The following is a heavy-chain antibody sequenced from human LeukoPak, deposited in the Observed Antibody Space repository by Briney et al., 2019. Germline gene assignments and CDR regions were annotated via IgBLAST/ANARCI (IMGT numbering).Heavy chain of an antibody. CDR2: LSSDGNSK. D-gene: IGHD6-19*01. CDR3: AKDQIGWAPGYSSGPLDY. Sequence: GGSLRLSGAASGXTFSAYGMHWVRQAPGKGLEWVVVLSSDGNSKFSADSMKGRFTISRDNSKNTLFLQMNSLGPEDTAVYYCAKDQIGWAPGYSSGPLDYWGQGTQVTVSS. V-gene: IGHV3-30*18. CDR1: GXTFSAYG. J-gene: IGHJ4*02.